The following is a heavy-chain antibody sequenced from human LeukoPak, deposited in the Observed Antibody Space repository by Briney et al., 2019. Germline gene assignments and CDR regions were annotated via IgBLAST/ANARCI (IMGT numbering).Heavy chain of an antibody. Sequence: SETLSLTCTVSGGSISSSSYYWGWIRQPPGKGLEWIGGIYYSGSTYYNPSLKSRVTISVDTSKNQFSLKLSSVTAADTAVYYCARGSTSSGQFDYWGQGTLVTVSS. V-gene: IGHV4-39*07. CDR1: GGSISSSSYY. J-gene: IGHJ4*02. CDR3: ARGSTSSGQFDY. CDR2: IYYSGST. D-gene: IGHD6-19*01.